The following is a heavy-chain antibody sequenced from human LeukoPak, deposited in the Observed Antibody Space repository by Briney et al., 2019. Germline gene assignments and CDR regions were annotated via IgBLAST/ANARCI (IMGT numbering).Heavy chain of an antibody. CDR3: ARGVYIAAAQYGY. Sequence: SETLSLTCTVSGGSISSYYWSWIRQPPGKGLEWIGYIYYSGTTDYNPSLKSRVAIAVDTSKNQFSLKLSSVTAADTAVYYCARGVYIAAAQYGYWGQGTLVTVSS. CDR2: IYYSGTT. J-gene: IGHJ4*02. V-gene: IGHV4-59*01. CDR1: GGSISSYY. D-gene: IGHD6-13*01.